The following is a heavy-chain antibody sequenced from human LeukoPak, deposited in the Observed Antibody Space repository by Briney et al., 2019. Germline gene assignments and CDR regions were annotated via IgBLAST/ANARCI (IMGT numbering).Heavy chain of an antibody. V-gene: IGHV3-66*01. CDR3: ARALVDGYHDF. CDR1: GFTVRSKY. D-gene: IGHD5-24*01. CDR2: LFSGGDT. Sequence: PGGSLRLSCTAYGFTVRSKYMSWLRQAPGKGLEWISVLFSGGDTYYADSGKGRFTISRDDSKNTLWLQMNNLRAEDTAVYYCARALVDGYHDFWGQGTLVTASS. J-gene: IGHJ4*02.